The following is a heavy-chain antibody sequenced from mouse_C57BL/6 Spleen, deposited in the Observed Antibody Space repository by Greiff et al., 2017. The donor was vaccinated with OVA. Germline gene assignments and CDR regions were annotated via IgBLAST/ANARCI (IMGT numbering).Heavy chain of an antibody. V-gene: IGHV3-6*01. J-gene: IGHJ4*01. CDR3: ARGVVAPYYAMDY. CDR2: ISYDGSN. Sequence: EVKLMESGPGLVKPSQSLSLTCSVTGYSITSGYYWNWIRQFPGNKLEWMGYISYDGSNNYNPSLKNRISITRDTSKNQFFLKLNSVTTEDTATYYCARGVVAPYYAMDYWGQGTSVTVSS. D-gene: IGHD1-1*01. CDR1: GYSITSGYY.